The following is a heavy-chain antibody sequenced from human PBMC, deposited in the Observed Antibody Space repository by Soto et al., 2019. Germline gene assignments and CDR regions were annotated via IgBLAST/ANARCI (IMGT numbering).Heavy chain of an antibody. CDR3: ARAPVLTAGTDFDY. Sequence: GGSLRLSCAASGFTFSSYAMHWVRQAPGKGLEWVAVISYDGSNKYYADSVKGRFTISRDNSKNTLYLQMNSLRAEDTAVYYCARAPVLTAGTDFDYWGQGTLVTVSS. CDR1: GFTFSSYA. D-gene: IGHD6-13*01. CDR2: ISYDGSNK. V-gene: IGHV3-30*04. J-gene: IGHJ4*02.